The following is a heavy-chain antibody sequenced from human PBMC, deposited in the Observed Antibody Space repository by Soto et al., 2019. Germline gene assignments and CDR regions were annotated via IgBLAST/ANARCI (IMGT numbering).Heavy chain of an antibody. J-gene: IGHJ6*02. CDR2: MSYSGST. D-gene: IGHD3-3*01. Sequence: PSETLSLTCTVSGGSISSGDYYWSWIRQPPGKGLEWIGYMSYSGSTYYNPSLKSRVTISVDTSKNQFSLKLGSVTAADTAVYYCARGYDFWSGSAYGMDVWGQGTTVTVSS. CDR1: GGSISSGDYY. CDR3: ARGYDFWSGSAYGMDV. V-gene: IGHV4-30-4*01.